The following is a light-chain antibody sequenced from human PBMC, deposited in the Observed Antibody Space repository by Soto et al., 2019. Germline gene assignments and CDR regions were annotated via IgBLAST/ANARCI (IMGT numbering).Light chain of an antibody. CDR1: QSVNST. Sequence: EIVMTQSPATLSVSPGERATLSCRASQSVNSTLAWYQQKPVQAPRLLIYGASTRVAGIPARFSGSGSGTEFSLTISSLQSEDFAVYYCQQYNNRPPDTFGQGTKLEIK. CDR2: GAS. V-gene: IGKV3-15*01. CDR3: QQYNNRPPDT. J-gene: IGKJ2*01.